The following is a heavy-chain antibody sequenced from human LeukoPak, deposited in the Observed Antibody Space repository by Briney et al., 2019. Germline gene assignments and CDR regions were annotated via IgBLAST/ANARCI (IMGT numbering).Heavy chain of an antibody. V-gene: IGHV4-59*01. CDR2: IYYSGSA. D-gene: IGHD6-13*01. Sequence: SETLSLTCTVSGGSISSYYWSWIRQPPGKGLEWIGYIYYSGSANYNPSLKSRVTISIHTSKNQFSLKLSSVTAADTAVYYCGRVKQLVHGYYFDYWGQGTLVTVSS. CDR1: GGSISSYY. CDR3: GRVKQLVHGYYFDY. J-gene: IGHJ4*02.